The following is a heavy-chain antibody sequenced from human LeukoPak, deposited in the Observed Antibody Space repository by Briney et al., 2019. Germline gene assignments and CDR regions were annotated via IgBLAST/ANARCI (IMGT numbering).Heavy chain of an antibody. V-gene: IGHV1-69*05. D-gene: IGHD1-26*01. CDR1: GGTFSSYA. CDR2: IIPIFGTA. J-gene: IGHJ4*02. CDR3: ATGRTKWDLLNY. Sequence: SVKVSCKASGGTFSSYAISWVRQAPGQGLEWMGGIIPIFGTANYAQKFQGRVTITTDESTSTAYMELSSLTSEDTAVYYCATGRTKWDLLNYWGQGTLVTVSS.